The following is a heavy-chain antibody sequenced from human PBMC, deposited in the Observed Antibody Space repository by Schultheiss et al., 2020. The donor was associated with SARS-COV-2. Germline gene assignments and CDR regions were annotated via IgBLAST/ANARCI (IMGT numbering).Heavy chain of an antibody. V-gene: IGHV4-59*08. D-gene: IGHD6-6*01. Sequence: SETLSLTCTVSGGSISSYYWSWIRQPPGKGLEWIGYIYYSGSTNYNPSLKSRVTISVDTSKNQLSLELSSVTAADTAEYYCARSIAARQARGAHYYYYYGMDVWGQGTTVTVSS. J-gene: IGHJ6*02. CDR3: ARSIAARQARGAHYYYYYGMDV. CDR1: GGSISSYY. CDR2: IYYSGST.